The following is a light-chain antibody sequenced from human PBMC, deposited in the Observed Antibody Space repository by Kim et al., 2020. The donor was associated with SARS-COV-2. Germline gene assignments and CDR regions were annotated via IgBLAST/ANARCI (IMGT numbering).Light chain of an antibody. V-gene: IGLV3-1*01. CDR2: QDN. Sequence: SYELTQPPSVSVSPGQTASITCSGDKLGDKYASWYQQKPGQSPVVVIYQDNKRPSGIPERFSGSNSGNTATLTISGTQAMDEADYYCQAWDSSTGVFGGGTKVTVL. CDR3: QAWDSSTGV. CDR1: KLGDKY. J-gene: IGLJ3*02.